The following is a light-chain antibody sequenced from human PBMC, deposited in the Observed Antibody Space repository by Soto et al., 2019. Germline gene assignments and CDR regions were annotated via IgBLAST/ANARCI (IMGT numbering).Light chain of an antibody. CDR3: QQANNFPFT. Sequence: DIQMTQSPSSVSASIGDRVTITCRASQIIGSRLAWYQQKPGKAPTLLIYAASSLQSGVPLRFSGSGSGTDFFLTITSLQAEDSATYYCQQANNFPFTFGPGTKVHIK. J-gene: IGKJ3*01. CDR2: AAS. CDR1: QIIGSR. V-gene: IGKV1-12*02.